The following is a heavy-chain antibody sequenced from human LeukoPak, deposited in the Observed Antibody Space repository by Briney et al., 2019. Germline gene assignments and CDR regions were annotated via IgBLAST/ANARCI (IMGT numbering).Heavy chain of an antibody. D-gene: IGHD3-10*02. CDR2: ISSSGSTI. Sequence: GTLRLSCAASGFTFSSYEMNWVRQAPGKGLEWVSYISSSGSTIYYADSVKGRFTISRDNAKNSLYLQMNSLRAEDTAVYYCAELGITMIGGVWGKGTTVTISS. CDR1: GFTFSSYE. CDR3: AELGITMIGGV. J-gene: IGHJ6*04. V-gene: IGHV3-48*03.